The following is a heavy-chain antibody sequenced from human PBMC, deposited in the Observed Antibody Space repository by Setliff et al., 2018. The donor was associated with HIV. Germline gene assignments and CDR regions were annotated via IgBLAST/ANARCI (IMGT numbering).Heavy chain of an antibody. D-gene: IGHD1-1*01. J-gene: IGHJ4*02. V-gene: IGHV3-11*01. Sequence: GGSLRLSCAASGFTFSASYMTWIRQAPGKGLEWVAHISSSGATISYVASVKGRFTISWDNARNSLYVQMNSLRVEDTAVYFCARVHRGGVGRQHWRSFDYWGQGTLVTVSS. CDR2: ISSSGATI. CDR3: ARVHRGGVGRQHWRSFDY. CDR1: GFTFSASY.